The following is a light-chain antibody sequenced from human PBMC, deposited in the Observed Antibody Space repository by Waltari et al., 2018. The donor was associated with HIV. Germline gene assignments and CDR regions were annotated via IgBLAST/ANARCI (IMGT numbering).Light chain of an antibody. CDR2: AAS. CDR1: QGISNH. J-gene: IGKJ3*01. V-gene: IGKV1-8*01. Sequence: AIRMTQSPSSFSASTGDKVTITCRASQGISNHLAWYQQKSGNAPKLLIYAASALQSGVPSRFSGSGSGTEFTLTINCLQSEDFATYYCQQYYDYPLTFGPGTEVDIK. CDR3: QQYYDYPLT.